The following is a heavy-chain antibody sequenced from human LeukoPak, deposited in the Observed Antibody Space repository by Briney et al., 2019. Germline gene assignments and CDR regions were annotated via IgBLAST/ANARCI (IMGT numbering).Heavy chain of an antibody. CDR1: GYTFTSYG. CDR2: ISAYNGNT. CDR3: AREDYYDSSGYYSTCGMDV. J-gene: IGHJ6*02. V-gene: IGHV1-18*01. D-gene: IGHD3-22*01. Sequence: GASVKVSCKASGYTFTSYGISWVRQAPGQGLEWMGWISAYNGNTNYAQKLQGRVTMTTDTSTSTAYMELRSLRSDDTAVYYCAREDYYDSSGYYSTCGMDVWGQGTTVTVSS.